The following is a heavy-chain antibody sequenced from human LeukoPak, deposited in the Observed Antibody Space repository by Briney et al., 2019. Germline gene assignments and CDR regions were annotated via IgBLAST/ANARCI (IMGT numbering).Heavy chain of an antibody. CDR1: GGTFSSYA. CDR2: IIPIFGTA. CDR3: ARVRLGYDSSGYYLKGSAFDI. Sequence: SVKVSCKASGGTFSSYAISWVRQAPRQGLEWMGGIIPIFGTANYAQKFQGRVTITTDESTSTAYMELSSLRSEDTAVYYCARVRLGYDSSGYYLKGSAFDIWGQGTMVTVSS. J-gene: IGHJ3*02. V-gene: IGHV1-69*05. D-gene: IGHD3-22*01.